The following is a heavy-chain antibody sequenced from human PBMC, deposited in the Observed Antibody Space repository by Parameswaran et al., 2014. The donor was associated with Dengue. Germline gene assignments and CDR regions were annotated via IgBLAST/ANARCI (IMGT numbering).Heavy chain of an antibody. J-gene: IGHJ3*02. D-gene: IGHD1-26*01. Sequence: WVRQAPGQGLEWMGIINPSGGSTSYAQKFQGRVTMTRDTSTSTVYMELSSLRSEDTAVYYCASWEKKGGDAFDIWGQGTMVTVSS. CDR3: ASWEKKGGDAFDI. CDR2: INPSGGST. V-gene: IGHV1-46*01.